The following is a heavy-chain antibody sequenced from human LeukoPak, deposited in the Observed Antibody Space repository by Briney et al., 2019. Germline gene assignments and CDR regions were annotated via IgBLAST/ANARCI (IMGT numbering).Heavy chain of an antibody. Sequence: GGSLRLSCAASGFTFSTNAMHWVRQAPGKGLEWMAVISFDGSSDTYADPVEGRFTISRDNSKNTLYLQMNSLRNDDTAVYYCARHGANDLFKGGAYFLDWGQGALVTVSS. V-gene: IGHV3-30-3*01. CDR1: GFTFSTNA. CDR3: ARHGANDLFKGGAYFLD. CDR2: ISFDGSSD. D-gene: IGHD4/OR15-4a*01. J-gene: IGHJ1*01.